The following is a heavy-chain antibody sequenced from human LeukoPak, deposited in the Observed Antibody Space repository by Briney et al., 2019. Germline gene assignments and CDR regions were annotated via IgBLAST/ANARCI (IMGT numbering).Heavy chain of an antibody. J-gene: IGHJ4*02. CDR3: ARDKSSGALGY. CDR2: ISWNSGSI. Sequence: GGSLRLSCAASGFTFDDYAMHWVRQAPGKGLEWVSGISWNSGSIGYADSVKGRFTISRDNAKNSLYLQMNSLRAEDTAVYYCARDKSSGALGYWGQGTLVTVSS. D-gene: IGHD3-22*01. V-gene: IGHV3-9*01. CDR1: GFTFDDYA.